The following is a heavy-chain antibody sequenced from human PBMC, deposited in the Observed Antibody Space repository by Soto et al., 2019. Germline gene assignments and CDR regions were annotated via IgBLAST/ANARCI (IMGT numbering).Heavy chain of an antibody. D-gene: IGHD6-6*01. J-gene: IGHJ4*02. CDR3: ARAPKVSGSSQTRPDF. V-gene: IGHV4-34*01. CDR2: ISQSGNT. CDR1: SGSFSGYY. Sequence: TSETLSLTCSIYSGSFSGYYWSFIRQPPGKGLEWIGEISQSGNTNYSPSLKSRVSISIDTSKKQFSLNLASVSAADTAVYYCARAPKVSGSSQTRPDFWGQGTLVTVSS.